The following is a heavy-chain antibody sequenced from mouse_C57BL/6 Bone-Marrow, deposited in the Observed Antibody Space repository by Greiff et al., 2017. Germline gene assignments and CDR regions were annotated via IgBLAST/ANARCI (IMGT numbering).Heavy chain of an antibody. CDR2: ISYDGSN. J-gene: IGHJ2*01. Sequence: VQLKESGPGLVKPSQSLSLTCSVTGYSITSGYYWNWIRQFPGNKLEWMGYISYDGSNNYNPSLKNRISITRDTSKNQFFLKLNSVTTEDTATYYCARAHYYGSSYYDYWAKAPLSQSPQ. CDR3: ARAHYYGSSYYDY. V-gene: IGHV3-6*01. D-gene: IGHD1-1*01. CDR1: GYSITSGYY.